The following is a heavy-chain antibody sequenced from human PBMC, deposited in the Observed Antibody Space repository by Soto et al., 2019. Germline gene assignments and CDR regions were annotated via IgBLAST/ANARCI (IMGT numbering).Heavy chain of an antibody. Sequence: QVQLVQSGAEVKKAGASVRVSCKTSGYTFINYGITWARQAPGRWLQWMGWLSAYNGDTSSSEKLRDRFTMTTDTSTNTVYMDLRSLRSDDTAVYYCASLSAIVGGAEALDIWVQGTMVIVSS. V-gene: IGHV1-18*01. D-gene: IGHD1-26*01. CDR2: LSAYNGDT. CDR3: ASLSAIVGGAEALDI. CDR1: GYTFINYG. J-gene: IGHJ3*02.